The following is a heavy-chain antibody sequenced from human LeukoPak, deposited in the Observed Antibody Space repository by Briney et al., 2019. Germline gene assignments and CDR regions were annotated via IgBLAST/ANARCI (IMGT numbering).Heavy chain of an antibody. CDR1: GGSFSGYY. V-gene: IGHV4-34*01. J-gene: IGHJ4*02. D-gene: IGHD6-19*01. Sequence: SETLSLTCAVYGGSFSGYYWSWIRQPPRKGLEWIGEINHSGSTNYNPSLKSRVTISVDTSKNQFSLKLSSVTAADTAVYYCARLAVAGDYWGQGTLVTVSS. CDR2: INHSGST. CDR3: ARLAVAGDY.